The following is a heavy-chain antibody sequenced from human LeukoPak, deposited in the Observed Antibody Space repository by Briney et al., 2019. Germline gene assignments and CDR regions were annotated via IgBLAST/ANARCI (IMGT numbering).Heavy chain of an antibody. Sequence: ASVKVSCKASGYTFTSYGISWVRQVPGQGLEWMGWISAYNGNTNYAQKLQGRVTMTRDTSISTAYMELSRLRSDDTAVYYCARGGHYRLHYYGSSGDYWGQGTLVTVSS. V-gene: IGHV1-18*01. CDR3: ARGGHYRLHYYGSSGDY. J-gene: IGHJ4*02. CDR2: ISAYNGNT. CDR1: GYTFTSYG. D-gene: IGHD3-22*01.